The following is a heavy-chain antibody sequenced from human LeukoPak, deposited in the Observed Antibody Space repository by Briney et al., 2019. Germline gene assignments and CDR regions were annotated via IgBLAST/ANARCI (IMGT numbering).Heavy chain of an antibody. J-gene: IGHJ4*02. CDR1: GGSISSSSYY. CDR2: IYYSGST. V-gene: IGHV4-61*05. Sequence: SETLSLTCTVSGGSISSSSYYWSWIRQPPGKGLEWIGNIYYSGSTNYNPSLKSRVTISVDTSKNQFFLKLSSVTAADTAVYYCARGRYYFDYWGQGTLVTVSS. CDR3: ARGRYYFDY. D-gene: IGHD1-26*01.